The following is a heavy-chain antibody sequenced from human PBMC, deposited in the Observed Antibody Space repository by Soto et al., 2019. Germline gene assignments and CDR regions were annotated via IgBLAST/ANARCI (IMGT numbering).Heavy chain of an antibody. CDR1: GGSIRSGSSY. V-gene: IGHV4-39*01. CDR3: ASHDPGADREAFLPDWFDP. D-gene: IGHD2-8*02. Sequence: SETLSLTCIVSGGSIRSGSSYWGWIRQPPGKGLEWIGSIYDSESTYNNVSLKSRVTIEVDTSNSESSLKLTSVTAADTAVYYFASHDPGADREAFLPDWFDPWGQGTTVTVSS. J-gene: IGHJ5*02. CDR2: IYDSEST.